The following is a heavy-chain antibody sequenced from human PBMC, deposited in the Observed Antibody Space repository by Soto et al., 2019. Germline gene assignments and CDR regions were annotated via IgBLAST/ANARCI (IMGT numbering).Heavy chain of an antibody. CDR1: GGSISSYY. CDR3: ARDSTYRGAFDI. D-gene: IGHD3-16*02. V-gene: IGHV4-59*01. CDR2: IYYSGST. Sequence: ASXTLSLTCTVSGGSISSYYWSWIRQPPGKGLEWIGYIYYSGSTNYNPSLKSRVTISVDTSKNHFSLKLSSVSAADTAVYYCARDSTYRGAFDIWGQGTMVTVSS. J-gene: IGHJ3*02.